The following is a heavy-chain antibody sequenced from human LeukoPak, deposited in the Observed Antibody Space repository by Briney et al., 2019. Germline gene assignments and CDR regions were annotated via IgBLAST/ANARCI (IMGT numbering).Heavy chain of an antibody. CDR1: GYTFSSYE. J-gene: IGHJ5*02. CDR2: MNPNSGNT. V-gene: IGHV1-8*01. CDR3: VRLFVQEPSGWFDP. Sequence: ASVKVSCKTSGYTFSSYEINWVRQPPGQGLEWMGWMNPNSGNTAYAQNFQGRVTMTRDVSIRTAYMELSSLRSEDTAVYYCVRLFVQEPSGWFDPWGRGTLVTVS. D-gene: IGHD3-10*01.